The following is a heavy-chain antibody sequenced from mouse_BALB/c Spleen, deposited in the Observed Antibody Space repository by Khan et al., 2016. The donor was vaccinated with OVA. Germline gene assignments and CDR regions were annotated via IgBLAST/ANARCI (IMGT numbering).Heavy chain of an antibody. CDR1: DYSITSGYG. CDR2: ISYSGST. V-gene: IGHV3-2*02. CDR3: ARTARIKY. D-gene: IGHD1-2*01. Sequence: EVKLLESGPGLVKPSQSLSLTCTVTDYSITSGYGWNWIRQFPGNKLEWMGYISYSGSTNYNPSLKSRISITRDTSKNQFFLQLNSVTTEDTATYYYARTARIKYWGQGTTLTVSS. J-gene: IGHJ2*01.